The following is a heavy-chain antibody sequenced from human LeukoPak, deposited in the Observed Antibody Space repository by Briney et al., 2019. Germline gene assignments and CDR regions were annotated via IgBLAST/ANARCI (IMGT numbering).Heavy chain of an antibody. CDR1: GFTFSSYW. V-gene: IGHV3-7*01. D-gene: IGHD5-24*01. Sequence: GGSLRLSCAASGFTFSSYWMGWVRQAPGKGLEWVANIKQDGSEKYYVDSVKGRFTISRDNAKNSLYLQMNSLRAEDTAVYYCARDGSRSVATMGMDVWGKGTTVTVSS. CDR3: ARDGSRSVATMGMDV. J-gene: IGHJ6*04. CDR2: IKQDGSEK.